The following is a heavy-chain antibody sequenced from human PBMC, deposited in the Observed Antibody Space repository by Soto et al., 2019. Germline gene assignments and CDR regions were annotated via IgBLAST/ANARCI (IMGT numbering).Heavy chain of an antibody. CDR1: GFTVSSNY. Sequence: EVQLVESGGGLVQPGGSLRLSCAASGFTVSSNYMSWVRQAPGKGLEWVSVIYSGGSTYYGDSVKGRFTISRHNSKNTLYLQMNSLRAEDMAVYYCARDRSGVADHDAYGIWGQGQMGTVSS. D-gene: IGHD5-12*01. CDR2: IYSGGST. V-gene: IGHV3-53*04. J-gene: IGHJ3*02. CDR3: ARDRSGVADHDAYGI.